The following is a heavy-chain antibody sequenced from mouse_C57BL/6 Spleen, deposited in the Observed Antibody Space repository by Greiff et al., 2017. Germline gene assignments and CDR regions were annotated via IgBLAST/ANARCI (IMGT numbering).Heavy chain of an antibody. J-gene: IGHJ2*01. CDR3: ARGTTVVAPLFDY. D-gene: IGHD1-1*01. CDR2: IYPGDGDT. CDR1: GYAFSSYW. Sequence: VQLQQSGAELVKPGASVKISCKASGYAFSSYWMNWVKQRPGKGLEWIGQIYPGDGDTNYNGKFKGKATLTADKSSSTAYMQLSSLTSEDSAVYFCARGTTVVAPLFDYWGQGTTLTVSS. V-gene: IGHV1-80*01.